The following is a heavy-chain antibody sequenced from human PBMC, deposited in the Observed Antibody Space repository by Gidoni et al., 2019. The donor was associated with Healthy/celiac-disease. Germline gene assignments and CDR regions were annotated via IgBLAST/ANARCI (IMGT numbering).Heavy chain of an antibody. CDR1: GYSVTSYW. CDR3: ARHRPTGSYSSSYWGWFDP. CDR2: IDPGNSYT. Sequence: EVQLVQSGAEVKKPGESLRISCKGSGYSVTSYWISWVRQMSGKGLEWMGRIDPGNSYTNYSPSFQGHVTISADKSISTAYLQWSSLKASDTAMYYCARHRPTGSYSSSYWGWFDPWGQGTLVTVSS. J-gene: IGHJ5*02. V-gene: IGHV5-10-1*03. D-gene: IGHD6-13*01.